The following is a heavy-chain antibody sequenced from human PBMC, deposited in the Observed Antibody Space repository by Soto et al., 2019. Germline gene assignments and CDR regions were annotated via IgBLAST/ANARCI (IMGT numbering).Heavy chain of an antibody. CDR2: IYYSGST. V-gene: IGHV4-39*01. Sequence: PSETLSLTCTVSGGSISSSSYYWGWIRQPPGKGLEWIGSIYYSGSTYYNPSLKSRVTISVDTSKNQFSLKLSSVTAADTAVYYCARLEQQLVLAWGQGTLVTV. J-gene: IGHJ5*02. D-gene: IGHD6-13*01. CDR3: ARLEQQLVLA. CDR1: GGSISSSSYY.